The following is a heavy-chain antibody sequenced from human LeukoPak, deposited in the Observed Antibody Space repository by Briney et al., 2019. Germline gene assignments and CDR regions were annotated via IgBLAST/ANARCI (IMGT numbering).Heavy chain of an antibody. CDR3: ARGRYYDFWSGYPDAFDI. D-gene: IGHD3-3*01. Sequence: GGSLRLSCAASGFTFSSYWMHWVRQAPGKGLVWISGINTDGSSTSYADSVKGRFTISRDNAKNTLYLQMNSLRAEDTAVYYCARGRYYDFWSGYPDAFDIWGQGTMVTVSS. V-gene: IGHV3-74*01. CDR1: GFTFSSYW. J-gene: IGHJ3*02. CDR2: INTDGSST.